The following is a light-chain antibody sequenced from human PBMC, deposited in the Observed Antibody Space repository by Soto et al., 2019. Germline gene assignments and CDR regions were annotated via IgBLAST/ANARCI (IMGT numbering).Light chain of an antibody. V-gene: IGKV1-9*01. Sequence: DIQLTQSPSFLSASVGDRVTITCRASQGISSYLAWYQQKPGKAPELLIYAASTLQSGVPSRFSGSGSGTEFTLTISDLQPEDFATYYCQQLNSYPYTFGQGTKLEIK. J-gene: IGKJ2*01. CDR2: AAS. CDR1: QGISSY. CDR3: QQLNSYPYT.